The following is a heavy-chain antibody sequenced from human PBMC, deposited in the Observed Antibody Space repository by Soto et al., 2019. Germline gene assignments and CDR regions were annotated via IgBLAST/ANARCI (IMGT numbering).Heavy chain of an antibody. D-gene: IGHD3-3*01. J-gene: IGHJ5*02. CDR1: GFTFSSNS. Sequence: EVQVVESGGGLVQPGGSLRLSCAASGFTFSSNSMNWVRQAPGKGLEWISYIRSSSSTIYADSVKGRFTISRDNAKNSLYLQMNSLRDADTAVYYCARVIWSGHLTSDLWGQGTLVTVSA. V-gene: IGHV3-48*02. CDR2: IRSSSSTI. CDR3: ARVIWSGHLTSDL.